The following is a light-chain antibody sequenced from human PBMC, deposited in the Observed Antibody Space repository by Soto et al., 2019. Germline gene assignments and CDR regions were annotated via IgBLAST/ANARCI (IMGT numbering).Light chain of an antibody. Sequence: IVVTQSPATLSLSPGPRATFSSRASQSVSSHLAWYQQKPGQAPRLLIDAASNRATGIPARFSGSGSGTDFTLTISSLEPEDFALYYCQQRADWPITFGPGTKVDIK. CDR1: QSVSSH. CDR2: AAS. V-gene: IGKV3-11*01. J-gene: IGKJ3*01. CDR3: QQRADWPIT.